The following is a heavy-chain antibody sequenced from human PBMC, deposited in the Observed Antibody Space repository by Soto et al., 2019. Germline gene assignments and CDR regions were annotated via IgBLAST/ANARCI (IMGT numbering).Heavy chain of an antibody. CDR2: ISYDGSNK. V-gene: IGHV3-30-3*01. CDR3: ARDARPLYGDYGGWFDA. D-gene: IGHD4-17*01. J-gene: IGHJ5*02. Sequence: QVQLVESGGGVVQPGRSLRLSCAASGFTFSSYVMHWVRQAPGKGLEWVAVISYDGSNKYYADSVNGRFTLSRDNPKHTMYLQMNSLSPEDTAVYYCARDARPLYGDYGGWFDAWGQGTLVTFSS. CDR1: GFTFSSYV.